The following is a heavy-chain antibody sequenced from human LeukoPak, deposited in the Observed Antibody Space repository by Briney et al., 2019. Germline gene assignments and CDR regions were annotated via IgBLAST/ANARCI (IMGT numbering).Heavy chain of an antibody. D-gene: IGHD2-2*01. CDR1: GYSFTSYW. J-gene: IGHJ5*02. Sequence: GESLKISXKGSGYSFTSYWIGWVRQMPGKGQEWMGIIYPGDSDTIYSPSFQGQVTISTDKSISTAYLQWSSLKASDTAMYYCARRGYCSSTSCYADWFDPWGRGTLVTVSS. V-gene: IGHV5-51*01. CDR3: ARRGYCSSTSCYADWFDP. CDR2: IYPGDSDT.